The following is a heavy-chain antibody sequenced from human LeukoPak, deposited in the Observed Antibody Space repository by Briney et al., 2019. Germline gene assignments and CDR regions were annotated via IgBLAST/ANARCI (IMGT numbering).Heavy chain of an antibody. CDR1: GYTFTGYY. Sequence: ASVKVSCKASGYTFTGYYMHWVRQAPGQGLEWMGIINPSGGSTSYAQKFQGRVTMTRDTSTSTVYMELSSLRSEDTAVYYCARDAYYYDSSGYPNRLYFDYWGQGTLVTVSS. CDR2: INPSGGST. D-gene: IGHD3-22*01. CDR3: ARDAYYYDSSGYPNRLYFDY. V-gene: IGHV1-46*01. J-gene: IGHJ4*02.